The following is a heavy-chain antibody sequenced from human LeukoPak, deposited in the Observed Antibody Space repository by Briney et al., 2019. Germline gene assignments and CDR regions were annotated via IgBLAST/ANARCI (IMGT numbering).Heavy chain of an antibody. CDR1: GGSICSYY. CDR3: ARDLDYGAGHWFDP. D-gene: IGHD4-17*01. J-gene: IGHJ5*02. V-gene: IGHV4-4*07. Sequence: PSETLSLTSTVSGGSICSYYWSWIRQPAGKGLEWIGRIYTSGSTNYNPSLKSRVTMSVDTSKNQFSLKLSSVTAADTAVYYCARDLDYGAGHWFDPWGQGTLVTVSS. CDR2: IYTSGST.